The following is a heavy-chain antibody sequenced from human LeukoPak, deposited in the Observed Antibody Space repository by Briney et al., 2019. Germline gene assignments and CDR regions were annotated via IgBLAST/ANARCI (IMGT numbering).Heavy chain of an antibody. Sequence: SETLSLTCTVSGGSISSYYWTWIREPPGKGLEWIGYIYYSGSTNYNPSLKSRVTISGDTSKNQVSLKLSSVTTADTAIYYCARVKTTISYYYMDVWGKGTTVIVSS. V-gene: IGHV4-59*01. D-gene: IGHD3-3*01. CDR3: ARVKTTISYYYMDV. CDR1: GGSISSYY. CDR2: IYYSGST. J-gene: IGHJ6*03.